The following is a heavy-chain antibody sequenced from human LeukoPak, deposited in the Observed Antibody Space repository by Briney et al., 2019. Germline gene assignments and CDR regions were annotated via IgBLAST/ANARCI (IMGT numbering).Heavy chain of an antibody. D-gene: IGHD5-24*01. V-gene: IGHV3-30*02. J-gene: IGHJ6*03. CDR1: GFTFSSYG. Sequence: PGGSLRLSCAASGFTFSSYGMHWVRQAPGKGLEWVAFIRYDGSNKYYADSVKGRFTISRDNAKNTLYLQMNSLRAEDTAVYYCARRRLHYYYYYMDVWGKGTTVTVSS. CDR2: IRYDGSNK. CDR3: ARRRLHYYYYYMDV.